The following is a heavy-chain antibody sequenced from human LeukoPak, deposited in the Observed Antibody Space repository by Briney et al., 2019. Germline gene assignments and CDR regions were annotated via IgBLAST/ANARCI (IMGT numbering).Heavy chain of an antibody. J-gene: IGHJ6*03. CDR2: ISGSGGST. Sequence: PGGSLRLSCAASGFTVSSNYMSWVRQAPGKGLEWVSVISGSGGSTYYADSVKGRFTISRDNSKNTLYLQMNSLRAEDTAVYYCAKDSDSGTTAYYYYMDVWGKGTTVTVSS. CDR1: GFTVSSNY. D-gene: IGHD1-7*01. CDR3: AKDSDSGTTAYYYYMDV. V-gene: IGHV3-23*01.